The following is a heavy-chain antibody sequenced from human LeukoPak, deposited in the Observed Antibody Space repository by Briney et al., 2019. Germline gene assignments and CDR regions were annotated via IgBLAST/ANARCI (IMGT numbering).Heavy chain of an antibody. D-gene: IGHD3-9*01. CDR2: IDQDGTEE. J-gene: IGHJ6*04. V-gene: IGHV3-7*03. CDR1: GFTVNTYW. CDR3: ARGFDANYGMDV. Sequence: GGSLRLSCAAYGFTVNTYWMNWDRQAPGKGLEWVANIDQDGTEEYYVESVKGRFTIFRDNAKNSVLLQMNSLRADDTAVYYCARGFDANYGMDVWGKGTTVTVSS.